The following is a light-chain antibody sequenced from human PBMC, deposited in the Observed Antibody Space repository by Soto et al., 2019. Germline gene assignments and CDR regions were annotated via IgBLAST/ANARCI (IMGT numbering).Light chain of an antibody. J-gene: IGLJ1*01. CDR1: SSDVGDYNY. CDR3: WSYASASTRV. V-gene: IGLV2-14*01. CDR2: EVS. Sequence: QSVLTQPASVSGSPGQSITISCTGTSSDVGDYNYVSWYQQHPGKAPKLIISEVSNRPSGVSNRFSGSKSGNTASLTISGLQAGDEADYYCWSYASASTRVFGIGTKVAVL.